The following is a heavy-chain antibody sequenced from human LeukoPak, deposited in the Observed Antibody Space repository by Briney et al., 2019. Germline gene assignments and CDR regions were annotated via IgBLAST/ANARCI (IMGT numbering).Heavy chain of an antibody. CDR1: GFTFSSYE. CDR2: IYYSGST. V-gene: IGHV4-59*12. CDR3: ARDEVVGSFDY. J-gene: IGHJ4*02. Sequence: GSLRLSCAASGFTFSSYEMNWVRQAPGKGLEWIGSIYYSGSTYYNPSLKSRVTISVDTSKNQFSLKLSSVTAADTAVYYCARDEVVGSFDYWGQGTLVTVSS. D-gene: IGHD2-15*01.